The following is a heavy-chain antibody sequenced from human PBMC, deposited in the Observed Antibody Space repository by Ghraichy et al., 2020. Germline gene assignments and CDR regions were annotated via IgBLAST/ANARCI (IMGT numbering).Heavy chain of an antibody. CDR2: FDPEDGET. D-gene: IGHD3-10*01. J-gene: IGHJ6*02. CDR1: GYTLTELS. CDR3: ATVTLLSYPMANYYYYGMDV. Sequence: VKVSCKVSGYTLTELSMHWVRQAPGKGLEWMGGFDPEDGETIYAQKFQGRVTMTEDTSTDTAYMELSSLRSEDTDVYYCATVTLLSYPMANYYYYGMDVWGQGTTVTVSS. V-gene: IGHV1-24*01.